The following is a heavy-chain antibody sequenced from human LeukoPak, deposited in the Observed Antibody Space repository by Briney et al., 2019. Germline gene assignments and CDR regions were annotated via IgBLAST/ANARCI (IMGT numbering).Heavy chain of an antibody. Sequence: ASVKVSCKASRYTFTTYYIHWVRQVPGQGLEWMGIIDPDDGTTVYAQKFQGRVTLTRDMSTSTVDMELSRVRSEDTAVYYCARGNYYNYY. V-gene: IGHV1-46*01. CDR2: IDPDDGTT. CDR3: ARGNYYNYY. J-gene: IGHJ6*03. CDR1: RYTFTTYY.